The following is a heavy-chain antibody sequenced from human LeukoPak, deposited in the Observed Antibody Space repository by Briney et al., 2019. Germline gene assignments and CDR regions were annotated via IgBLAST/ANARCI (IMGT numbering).Heavy chain of an antibody. CDR2: ISSSSSTI. J-gene: IGHJ4*02. CDR3: ARESGNWVFDY. D-gene: IGHD2/OR15-2a*01. Sequence: GGSLRLSCAASGFTFSSYSMSWVRQAPGKGLEWVSYISSSSSTIYYADSVKGRFTISRDNAKNSLYLQMNSLRAEDTAVYYCARESGNWVFDYWGQGTLVTVSS. V-gene: IGHV3-48*01. CDR1: GFTFSSYS.